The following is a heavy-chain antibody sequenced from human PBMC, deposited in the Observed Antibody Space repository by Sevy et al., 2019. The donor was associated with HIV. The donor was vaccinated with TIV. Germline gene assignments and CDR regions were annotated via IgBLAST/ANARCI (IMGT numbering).Heavy chain of an antibody. CDR1: GAPISSYY. CDR3: ARGGRWSDY. D-gene: IGHD3-16*01. V-gene: IGHV4-59*01. J-gene: IGHJ4*02. Sequence: SETLSLTCTVSGAPISSYYWSWIRQPPGKGLEWIGYMSDNGRTNYNPSLKSRVTMSRDTSKNQFSLKLTSVTAADTAIYYCARGGRWSDYWGQGTLVNVSS. CDR2: MSDNGRT.